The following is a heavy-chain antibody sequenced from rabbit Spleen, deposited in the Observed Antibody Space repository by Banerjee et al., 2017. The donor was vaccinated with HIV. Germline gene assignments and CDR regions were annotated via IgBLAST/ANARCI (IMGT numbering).Heavy chain of an antibody. V-gene: IGHV1S40*01. D-gene: IGHD7-1*01. Sequence: QQLVESGGGLVQPGASLTLTCTASGFSFSSSYDMCWVRQAPGKGLEWIACIYTGNGKAYYASWAKGRFTISKTSSTTVTLRMTSLTVADTATYFCARDTGTSFSTYGMDLWGPGTLVTVS. CDR2: IYTGNGKA. CDR1: GFSFSSSYD. CDR3: ARDTGTSFSTYGMDL. J-gene: IGHJ6*01.